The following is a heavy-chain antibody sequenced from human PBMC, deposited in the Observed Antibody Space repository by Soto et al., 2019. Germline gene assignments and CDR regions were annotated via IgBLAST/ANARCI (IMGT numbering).Heavy chain of an antibody. V-gene: IGHV4-59*01. Sequence: PSETLSLTSPVSGGYISSYYWIWIRQPTGKGLEWIGYIYYSGSTNYNPSLKSRVTISVDTSKNQFSLKLSSVTAADTAVYYCARDGSGSPQGYYYGMDVWGQGTTVTVSS. CDR1: GGYISSYY. D-gene: IGHD3-10*01. CDR2: IYYSGST. CDR3: ARDGSGSPQGYYYGMDV. J-gene: IGHJ6*02.